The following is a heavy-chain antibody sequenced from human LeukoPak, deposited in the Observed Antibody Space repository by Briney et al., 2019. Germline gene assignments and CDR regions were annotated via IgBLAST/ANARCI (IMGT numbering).Heavy chain of an antibody. CDR3: VREDLQTLDY. D-gene: IGHD3-3*01. J-gene: IGHJ4*02. V-gene: IGHV1-69*13. CDR1: GGTFSSYA. CDR2: IIPIFGTA. Sequence: SVKVSCKASGGTFSSYAISWVRQAPGQGLEWMGGIIPIFGTANYAQKFRGRVTITADESTSTAFMELSGLRSEDTAMYFCVREDLQTLDYWGQGTLVTVSS.